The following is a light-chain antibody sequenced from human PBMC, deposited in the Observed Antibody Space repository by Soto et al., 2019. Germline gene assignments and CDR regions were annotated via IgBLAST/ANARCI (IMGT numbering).Light chain of an antibody. CDR1: QSISSY. J-gene: IGKJ1*01. CDR3: QQSYSTPVT. Sequence: DIRMNQSPSSLSASEGDRVTITCRASQSISSYLNWYQQKPGKAPKLLIYAASSLQSGVPSRFSGSGSGTDFTLTISSLQPEDFATYYCQQSYSTPVTFSQGTKVDI. CDR2: AAS. V-gene: IGKV1-39*01.